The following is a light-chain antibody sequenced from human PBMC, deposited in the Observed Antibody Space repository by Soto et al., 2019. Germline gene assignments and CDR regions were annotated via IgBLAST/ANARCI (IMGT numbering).Light chain of an antibody. J-gene: IGLJ3*02. V-gene: IGLV3-21*02. CDR2: DDS. Sequence: SYELTQPPSVSVAPGQTASITCGGNNSGSESVHWYQQKPGQAPVLVVYDDSDRPSGIPERFSGSNSGNTATLTISRVEAGEEADYYCQVWDGTSDHWVFGGGTKLTVL. CDR1: NSGSES. CDR3: QVWDGTSDHWV.